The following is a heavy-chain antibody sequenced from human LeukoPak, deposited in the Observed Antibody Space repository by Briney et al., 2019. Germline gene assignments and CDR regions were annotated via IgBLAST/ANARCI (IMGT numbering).Heavy chain of an antibody. CDR1: GFTFSSYW. CDR2: IKQDGSEK. V-gene: IGHV3-7*01. J-gene: IGHJ4*02. D-gene: IGHD6-19*01. CDR3: ARQGPIAVAGTGFDY. Sequence: GGSLRHSCAASGFTFSSYWMSWVRQAPGKGLEWVANIKQDGSEKYYVDSVKGRFTISRDNAKNSLYLQMNSLRAEDTAVYYCARQGPIAVAGTGFDYWGQGTLVTVSS.